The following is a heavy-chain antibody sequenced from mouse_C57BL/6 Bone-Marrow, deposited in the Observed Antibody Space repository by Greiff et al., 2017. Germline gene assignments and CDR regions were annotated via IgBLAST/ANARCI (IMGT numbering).Heavy chain of an antibody. Sequence: EVQLQQSGTVLARPGASVKMSCKTSGYTFTSYWMHWVKQRPGQGLEWIGAIYPGNSDTSYNQKFKGKAKLTAVTSASTAYMELSSLTNEDSAVYYCTRRDYYGSSYLAWFAYWGQGTLVTVSA. V-gene: IGHV1-5*01. D-gene: IGHD1-1*01. CDR2: IYPGNSDT. J-gene: IGHJ3*01. CDR3: TRRDYYGSSYLAWFAY. CDR1: GYTFTSYW.